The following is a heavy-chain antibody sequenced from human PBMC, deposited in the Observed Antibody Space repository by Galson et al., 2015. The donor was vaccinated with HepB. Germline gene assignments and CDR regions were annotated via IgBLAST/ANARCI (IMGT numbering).Heavy chain of an antibody. J-gene: IGHJ6*02. CDR3: ARSRNEILDTFVMDV. D-gene: IGHD3-9*01. CDR1: GFSLTTIGVG. V-gene: IGHV2-5*02. CDR2: IYWDDDK. Sequence: PALVKPTQTLTLTCTFSGFSLTTIGVGVGWIRQPPGKALQWLALIYWDDDKRYSSSLKSRLTITKDTSKNQVVLTMTNMDPVDTATYYCARSRNEILDTFVMDVWGQGTSIIVSS.